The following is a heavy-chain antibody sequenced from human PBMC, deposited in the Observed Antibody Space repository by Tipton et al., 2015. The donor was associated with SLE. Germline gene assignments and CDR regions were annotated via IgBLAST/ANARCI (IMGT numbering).Heavy chain of an antibody. D-gene: IGHD6-13*01. Sequence: TLSLTCAVYGGSFSGYYWSWIRQPPGKGLEWIGYIYYSGSTNYNPSLKSRVTISVDTSKNQFSLKLTSVTAADTAVYYCARDPSSSGGGSRSFDLWGRGTLVTVSS. CDR1: GGSFSGYY. V-gene: IGHV4-59*01. CDR3: ARDPSSSGGGSRSFDL. J-gene: IGHJ2*01. CDR2: IYYSGST.